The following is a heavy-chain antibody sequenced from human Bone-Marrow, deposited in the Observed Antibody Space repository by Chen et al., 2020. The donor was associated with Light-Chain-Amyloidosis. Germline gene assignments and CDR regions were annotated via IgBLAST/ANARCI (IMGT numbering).Heavy chain of an antibody. J-gene: IGHJ2*01. V-gene: IGHV3-20*04. Sequence: EVQLVESGGRVVRPGGSLRLSCAASGFTFDDYGMSLVRQAPGKGLEWFSGINWNGGRTGYADFVKGRFTISRDNAKNSLDLQMNTLSPEDTALYYCAREAGVGITYYFDLWGPGTLVTVSS. CDR2: INWNGGRT. CDR1: GFTFDDYG. CDR3: AREAGVGITYYFDL. D-gene: IGHD3-3*01.